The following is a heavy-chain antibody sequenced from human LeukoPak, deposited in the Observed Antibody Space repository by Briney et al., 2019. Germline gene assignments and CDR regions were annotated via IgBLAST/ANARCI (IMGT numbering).Heavy chain of an antibody. V-gene: IGHV4-59*01. J-gene: IGHJ5*02. D-gene: IGHD3-22*01. CDR3: ARAEQYYYDSSGYSPRGFDP. CDR1: GGSISNYY. CDR2: IYYSGSN. Sequence: SETLCLTCTVSGGSISNYYWSWIRQPPGKGLEWIGYIYYSGSNNYNPALESRGYILVDTSKNQFSLKLSSVTAADTAVYYCARAEQYYYDSSGYSPRGFDPWGQGTLVTVSS.